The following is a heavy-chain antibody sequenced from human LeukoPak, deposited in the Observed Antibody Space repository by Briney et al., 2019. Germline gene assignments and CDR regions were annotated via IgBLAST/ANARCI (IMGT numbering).Heavy chain of an antibody. CDR2: INPNSGGT. CDR3: ATIRYFDWPSEYYFDY. V-gene: IGHV1-2*06. Sequence: GASVKVSCKASGYTFTGYYMHWVRQAPGQGLEWMGRINPNSGGTNYAQKFQGRVTMTRDTSISTACMELSRLRSDDTAVYYCATIRYFDWPSEYYFDYWGQGTLVTVSS. CDR1: GYTFTGYY. J-gene: IGHJ4*02. D-gene: IGHD3-9*01.